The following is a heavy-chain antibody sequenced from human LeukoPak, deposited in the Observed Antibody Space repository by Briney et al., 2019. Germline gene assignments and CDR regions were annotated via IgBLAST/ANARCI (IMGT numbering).Heavy chain of an antibody. CDR1: GFTFSGSA. D-gene: IGHD6-13*01. J-gene: IGHJ3*02. CDR2: IRSKANSYAT. Sequence: GGSLRLSCAASGFTFSGSAMHWVRQASGKGLEWVGRIRSKANSYATAYAASVKGRFIISRDDSKNTAYLQMNSLKTEDTAVYYCRTPKPLIAAASEGAFDIWGQGTMVTVSS. CDR3: RTPKPLIAAASEGAFDI. V-gene: IGHV3-73*01.